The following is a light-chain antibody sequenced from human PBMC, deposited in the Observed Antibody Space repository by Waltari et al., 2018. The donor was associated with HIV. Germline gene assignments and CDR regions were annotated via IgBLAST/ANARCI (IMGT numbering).Light chain of an antibody. J-gene: IGKJ3*01. Sequence: DIQMTQSPSTLSASVGDRVTITCRASQTSNSWLAWYQQKPGKAPKLLIYKASSLESGVPSRFSGSGSGTDFTLTISSLQPDDSATYCCLQSFTPPLTFGPGTKLDIK. CDR3: LQSFTPPLT. CDR2: KAS. V-gene: IGKV1-5*03. CDR1: QTSNSW.